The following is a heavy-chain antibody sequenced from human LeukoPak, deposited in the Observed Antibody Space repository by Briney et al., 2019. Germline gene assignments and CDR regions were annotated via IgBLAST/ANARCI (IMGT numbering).Heavy chain of an antibody. CDR2: IYADDSET. CDR3: ARLPNFYYGMDV. CDR1: GYIFTNYW. J-gene: IGHJ6*02. V-gene: IGHV5-51*01. Sequence: GESLKSSCEASGYIFTNYWIGWVRQKPGEGLEWMGIIYADDSETKYSPSFQGHVTISADKSISTAYLHWSSLKASDTAMYYCARLPNFYYGMDVWGQGTTVTLSS.